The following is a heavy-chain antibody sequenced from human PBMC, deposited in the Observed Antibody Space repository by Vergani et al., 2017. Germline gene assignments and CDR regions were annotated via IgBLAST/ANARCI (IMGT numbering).Heavy chain of an antibody. D-gene: IGHD1-26*01. Sequence: EVQLLESGGSLKQPGGSVRLSCAASGVTFSTYAMHWVRQAPGKGLEWVSALTGGGGITYYADSFKGRYIISRDNSRDTLYLQMNSLGPEDTATYYCVKDAGSYENFFDSWGQGTLVTVSS. CDR2: LTGGGGIT. J-gene: IGHJ4*02. CDR1: GVTFSTYA. CDR3: VKDAGSYENFFDS. V-gene: IGHV3-23*01.